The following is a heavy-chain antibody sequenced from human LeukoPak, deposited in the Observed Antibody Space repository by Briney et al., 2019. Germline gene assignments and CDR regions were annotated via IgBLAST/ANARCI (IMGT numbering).Heavy chain of an antibody. CDR3: ARRAPYGDYTY. J-gene: IGHJ4*02. D-gene: IGHD4-17*01. CDR1: GGSISSYY. CDR2: IYYSGST. Sequence: PSETLSLTCTVPGGSISSYYWSWIRQPPGKGLEWIGYIYYSGSTNYNPSLKSRVTISVDTSKNQFSLKLSSVTAADTAVYYCARRAPYGDYTYWGQGTLVTVSS. V-gene: IGHV4-59*08.